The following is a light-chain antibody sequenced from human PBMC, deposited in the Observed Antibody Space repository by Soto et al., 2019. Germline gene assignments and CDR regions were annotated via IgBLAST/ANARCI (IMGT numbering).Light chain of an antibody. J-gene: IGKJ1*01. V-gene: IGKV1-5*03. CDR3: QQYNDYPWT. Sequence: DIQMTQSPSSLSASVGDRVAITGGASQSISSWLAWYQQKPGKVPKLLIYKASGLNSGVPSRFSGSGSGTEFTLTISSLQPDDFATYYCQQYNDYPWTFGQGTKVDIK. CDR2: KAS. CDR1: QSISSW.